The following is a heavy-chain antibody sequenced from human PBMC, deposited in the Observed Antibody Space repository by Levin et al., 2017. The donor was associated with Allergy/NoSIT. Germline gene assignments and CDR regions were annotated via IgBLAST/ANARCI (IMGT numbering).Heavy chain of an antibody. J-gene: IGHJ4*02. D-gene: IGHD3-16*01. CDR3: ADSLARGSWLY. Sequence: GGSLRLSCATSGFTFSFAWMSWVRQAPGKGLEWVGRIKSKTDGETIDYAAPVEGRFIISRDDSINTLYLQMNSLKTEDSAVYYCADSLARGSWLYWGQGTLVTVSS. V-gene: IGHV3-15*01. CDR1: GFTFSFAW. CDR2: IKSKTDGETI.